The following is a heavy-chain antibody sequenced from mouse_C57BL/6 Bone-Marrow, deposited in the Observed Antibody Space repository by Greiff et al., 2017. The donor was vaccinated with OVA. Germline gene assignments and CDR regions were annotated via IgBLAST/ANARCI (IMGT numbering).Heavy chain of an antibody. D-gene: IGHD4-1*01. CDR3: ARRNWDSSFDY. J-gene: IGHJ2*01. CDR1: GFTFSDYG. Sequence: EVKVEESGGGLVQPGGSLKLSCAASGFTFSDYGLAWVRQAPRQGPEWVAFICNLAYSIYSADTVKGRFPISSENAKNTLYLEMSSLRSEDTAMYYCARRNWDSSFDYWGQGTTLTVSS. V-gene: IGHV5-15*04. CDR2: ICNLAYSI.